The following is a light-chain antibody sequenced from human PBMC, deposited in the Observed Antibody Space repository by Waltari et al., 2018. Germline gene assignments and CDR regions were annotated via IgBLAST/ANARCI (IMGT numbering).Light chain of an antibody. Sequence: EIVSTQSPVTLSLSPGDRVTVSCRASQSVSKYYLAWYQQKPGQSPRLLVYDASTRAAGIPDRFSGIGSWTDFTLTISGLEPQDIAVYYCQHYGISPRTFGQGTKV. CDR2: DAS. V-gene: IGKV3-20*01. CDR1: QSVSKYY. CDR3: QHYGISPRT. J-gene: IGKJ1*01.